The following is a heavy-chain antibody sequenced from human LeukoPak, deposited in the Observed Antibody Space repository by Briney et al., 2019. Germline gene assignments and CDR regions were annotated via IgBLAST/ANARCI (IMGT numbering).Heavy chain of an antibody. D-gene: IGHD2-2*01. CDR2: INSDGSST. CDR3: ARADYYCSSTSCGFDY. Sequence: GGSPRLSCAASGFTFSSYWMHWVRQAPGKGLGWVSRINSDGSSTNYADSVKGRFTISRDNAKNTLYLQMNSLRAEDTAVYYCARADYYCSSTSCGFDYWGQGTLVTVSS. V-gene: IGHV3-74*01. J-gene: IGHJ4*02. CDR1: GFTFSSYW.